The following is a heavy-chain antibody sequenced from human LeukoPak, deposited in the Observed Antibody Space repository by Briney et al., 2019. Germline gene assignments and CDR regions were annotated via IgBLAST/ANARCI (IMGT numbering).Heavy chain of an antibody. J-gene: IGHJ5*02. V-gene: IGHV4-61*05. Sequence: PSETLSLTCTVSGGSISSSSYYWGWIRQPPGKGLEWIGYIYYSGSTNYNPSLKSRVTISVDTSKNQFSLKLSSVTAADTAVYYCARHSLRPGYSSSWYRSNWFDPWGQGTLVTVSS. CDR1: GGSISSSSYY. CDR2: IYYSGST. D-gene: IGHD6-13*01. CDR3: ARHSLRPGYSSSWYRSNWFDP.